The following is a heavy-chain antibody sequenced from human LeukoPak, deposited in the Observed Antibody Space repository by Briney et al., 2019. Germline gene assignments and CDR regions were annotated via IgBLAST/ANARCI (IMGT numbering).Heavy chain of an antibody. J-gene: IGHJ4*02. CDR2: IYYSGST. D-gene: IGHD2-2*01. CDR3: ARLVVPAAISNTDFDY. Sequence: SETLSPTCTVSGGSISSSSYYWGWIRQPPGKGLEWIGSIYYSGSTYYNPSLKSRVTISVDTSKNQFSLKLSSVTAADTAVYYCARLVVPAAISNTDFDYWGQGTLVTVSS. V-gene: IGHV4-39*01. CDR1: GGSISSSSYY.